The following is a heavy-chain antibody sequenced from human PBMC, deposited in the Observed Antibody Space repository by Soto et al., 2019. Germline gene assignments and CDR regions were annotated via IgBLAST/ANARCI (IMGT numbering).Heavy chain of an antibody. Sequence: GGSLRLCCAASGFTFSSYWMSWVRQAPGKGLEWVANIKQDGSEKYYVDSVKGRFTISRDNAKNSLYLQMNSLRAEDTAVYYCAREYSSSSGQFYFDYWGQGTLVTVSS. V-gene: IGHV3-7*03. J-gene: IGHJ4*02. CDR3: AREYSSSSGQFYFDY. CDR2: IKQDGSEK. D-gene: IGHD6-6*01. CDR1: GFTFSSYW.